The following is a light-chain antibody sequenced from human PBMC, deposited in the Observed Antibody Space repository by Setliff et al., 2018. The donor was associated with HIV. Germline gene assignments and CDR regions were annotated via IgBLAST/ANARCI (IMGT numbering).Light chain of an antibody. V-gene: IGLV2-14*01. CDR1: SSDVGAYNY. J-gene: IGLJ1*01. Sequence: QSALAQPASASGSPGQSITISCTGTSSDVGAYNYVSWYQQDPGKAPKLMIYEVSNRPSGVSDRFSGSKSGNTASLTISGLQAEDEADYYCSSYTGSSTLYVFGTGTKGTVL. CDR2: EVS. CDR3: SSYTGSSTLYV.